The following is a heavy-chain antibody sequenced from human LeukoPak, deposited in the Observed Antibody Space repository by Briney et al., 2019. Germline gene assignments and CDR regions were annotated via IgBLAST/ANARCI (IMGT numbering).Heavy chain of an antibody. CDR1: GYTFTGYY. Sequence: ASVKVSCKASGYTFTGYYMHWVRQAPGQGLEWMGWINPNSGGTHYAQSFQGRVTMTRDTSISTAYMELSRLRSDDTAVYYCASGRGYSGYQINVFDYWGQGTLVTVSS. V-gene: IGHV1-2*02. J-gene: IGHJ4*02. CDR3: ASGRGYSGYQINVFDY. D-gene: IGHD5-12*01. CDR2: INPNSGGT.